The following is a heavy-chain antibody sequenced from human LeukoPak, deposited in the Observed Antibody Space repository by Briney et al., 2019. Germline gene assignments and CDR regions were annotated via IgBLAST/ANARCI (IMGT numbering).Heavy chain of an antibody. CDR3: ARDLPISDSSGYYLDY. CDR1: GFIFSSKW. J-gene: IGHJ4*02. Sequence: GGSLRLSCAASGFIFSSKWIHWVRQAPGKGLEWVSRIDNGGSYTSYADSMKGRFTISRDNAKNTLYLQMNSLRAEDTAVYYCARDLPISDSSGYYLDYWGQGTVVTVSS. CDR2: IDNGGSYT. D-gene: IGHD3-22*01. V-gene: IGHV3-74*01.